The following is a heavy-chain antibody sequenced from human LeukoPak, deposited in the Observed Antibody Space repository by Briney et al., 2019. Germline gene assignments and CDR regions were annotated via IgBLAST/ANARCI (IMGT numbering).Heavy chain of an antibody. CDR2: ISASSSI. V-gene: IGHV3-23*01. CDR1: GFTFSSYA. Sequence: GGSLRLSCAASGFTFSSYAMSWVSQAPGKGLEWVSGISASSSIYYADSVKGRFTISRDNSKNTLYLQVNSLRADDTAVYYCAKGSYYDSSGYYYFDYWGQGTLVTVSS. J-gene: IGHJ4*02. CDR3: AKGSYYDSSGYYYFDY. D-gene: IGHD3-22*01.